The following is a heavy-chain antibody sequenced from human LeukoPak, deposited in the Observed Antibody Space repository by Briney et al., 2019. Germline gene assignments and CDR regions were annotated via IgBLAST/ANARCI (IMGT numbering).Heavy chain of an antibody. CDR3: ARHESPMIVVINTPGFDY. CDR2: IYYSGST. Sequence: PSETLSLTCTASGGSIRSGRYYWGWIRQPPGKGLEWIGSIYYSGSTYYNPSLKSRVTISVDTSKNQFSLKLSSVTAADTAVYYCARHESPMIVVINTPGFDYWGQGTLVTVSS. D-gene: IGHD3-22*01. CDR1: GGSIRSGRYY. J-gene: IGHJ4*02. V-gene: IGHV4-39*01.